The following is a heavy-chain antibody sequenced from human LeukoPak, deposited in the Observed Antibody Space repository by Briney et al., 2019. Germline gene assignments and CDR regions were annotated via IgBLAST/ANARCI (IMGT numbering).Heavy chain of an antibody. Sequence: GGSLRLSCAASGFTVSSNYMSWVRQAPGKGLEWVSVIYSGGSTYYADSVKGRFTISRDNSKNTLYPQMNSLRAEDTAVYYCARDYRGYFDYWGQGTLVTVSS. J-gene: IGHJ4*02. CDR1: GFTVSSNY. CDR3: ARDYRGYFDY. V-gene: IGHV3-53*01. D-gene: IGHD1-14*01. CDR2: IYSGGST.